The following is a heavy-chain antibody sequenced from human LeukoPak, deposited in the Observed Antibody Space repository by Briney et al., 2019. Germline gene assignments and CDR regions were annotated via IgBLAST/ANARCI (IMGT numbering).Heavy chain of an antibody. CDR2: ISSGSQTI. J-gene: IGHJ4*02. CDR1: GFPFSGYS. D-gene: IGHD6-25*01. V-gene: IGHV3-21*01. CDR3: ARSAAGSPFDH. Sequence: PGGSLRLSCTASGFPFSGYSMNWVRQAPGKGLEWVTVISSGSQTIFYTDSVKGRFTISRDNAKNSLYLQMSSLRAEDTAVYYCARSAAGSPFDHWGQGTVVTVSS.